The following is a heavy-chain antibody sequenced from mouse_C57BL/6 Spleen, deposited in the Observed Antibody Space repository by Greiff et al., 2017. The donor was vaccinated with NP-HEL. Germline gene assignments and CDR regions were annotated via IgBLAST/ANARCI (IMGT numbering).Heavy chain of an antibody. D-gene: IGHD2-4*01. Sequence: EVQLQQSGPGLVKPSQSLSLTCSVTGYSITSGYYWNWIRQFPGNKLEWMGYISYDGSNNYNPSLKNRISITRDTSKNQFFLKLNSVTTEDTATYYCARAYDYDEGDWYFDVWGTRTTVTVSS. CDR1: GYSITSGYY. CDR2: ISYDGSN. J-gene: IGHJ1*03. V-gene: IGHV3-6*01. CDR3: ARAYDYDEGDWYFDV.